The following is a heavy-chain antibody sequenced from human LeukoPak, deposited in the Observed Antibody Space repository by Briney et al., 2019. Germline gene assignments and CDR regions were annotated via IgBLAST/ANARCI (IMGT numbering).Heavy chain of an antibody. CDR2: INPNRGGT. V-gene: IGHV1-2*02. J-gene: IGHJ4*02. CDR1: GYTLTGYY. D-gene: IGHD1-26*01. CDR3: AREGAGRKDY. Sequence: ASVKDSRKASGYTLTGYYMHAVRQAPGQGVEWMGWINPNRGGTNSAQKFQGRVTMTRNTSINTAYMELSRLESDDSSVYYCAREGAGRKDYWGQGTLVTVSS.